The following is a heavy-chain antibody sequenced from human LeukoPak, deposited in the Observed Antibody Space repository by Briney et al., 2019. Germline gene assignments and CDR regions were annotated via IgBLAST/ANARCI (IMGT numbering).Heavy chain of an antibody. CDR2: ISGRGGST. CDR1: GFTFSRYG. CDR3: ARGYYAGNMYYFDY. Sequence: PGGSLRLSCAASGFTFSRYGMSWVRQAPGKGLEWVSTISGRGGSTYYAASVRGRFTISRDYSKNTLYLQLNSVRAEDTAVYYCARGYYAGNMYYFDYWGQGTLVTVSS. J-gene: IGHJ4*02. V-gene: IGHV3-23*01. D-gene: IGHD3-10*01.